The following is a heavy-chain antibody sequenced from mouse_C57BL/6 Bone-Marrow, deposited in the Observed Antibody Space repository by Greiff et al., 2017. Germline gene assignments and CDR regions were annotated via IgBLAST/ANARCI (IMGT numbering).Heavy chain of an antibody. CDR1: GYTFTSYW. CDR3: ARESPYYAMDY. J-gene: IGHJ4*01. Sequence: VQLQQPGAELVMPGASVKLSCKASGYTFTSYWMHWVKQRPGQGLEWIGEIDPSDSYTNYNQKFKGKSTLTVDKSSSTAYLQLSSLTSEDSAVYYCARESPYYAMDYWGQGTSVTVSS. V-gene: IGHV1-69*01. CDR2: IDPSDSYT.